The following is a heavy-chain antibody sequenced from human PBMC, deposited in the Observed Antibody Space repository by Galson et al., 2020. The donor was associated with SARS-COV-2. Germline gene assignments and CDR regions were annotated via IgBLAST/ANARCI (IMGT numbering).Heavy chain of an antibody. CDR3: AKEYYYDSTGPLDAFDI. CDR1: GFTFSSYW. CDR2: INSDGNSR. D-gene: IGHD3-22*01. J-gene: IGHJ3*02. V-gene: IGHV3-74*01. Sequence: GESLKISCAASGFTFSSYWMHWVRPAPGKGLVWVSHINSDGNSRSYADSVKGRFTISRDNAKNTLYLQMNSLRVEDTAVYYCAKEYYYDSTGPLDAFDIWGPGTIVTVSS.